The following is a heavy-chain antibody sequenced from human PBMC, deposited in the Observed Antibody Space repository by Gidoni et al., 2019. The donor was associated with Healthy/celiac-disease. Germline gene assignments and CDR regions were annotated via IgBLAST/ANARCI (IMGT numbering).Heavy chain of an antibody. V-gene: IGHV4-39*07. D-gene: IGHD3-9*01. J-gene: IGHJ6*02. CDR1: GGSICSSSYY. CDR3: ARELRYFDWLSKYYYGMDV. CDR2: IYYSGST. Sequence: QLQLQESGPGLVKPSETLSLTCTVSGGSICSSSYYWGWIRQPPGKGLEWIGSIYYSGSTYYNPSLKSRVTISVDTSKNQFSLKLSSVTAADTAVYYCARELRYFDWLSKYYYGMDVWGQGTTVTVSS.